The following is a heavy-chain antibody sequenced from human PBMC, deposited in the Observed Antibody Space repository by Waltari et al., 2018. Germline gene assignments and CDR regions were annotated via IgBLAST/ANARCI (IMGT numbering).Heavy chain of an antibody. V-gene: IGHV1-69*12. CDR2: ITPIFGTT. Sequence: QVQLVQSGAEVKKTGSSVRVSCKTSGGTFSSSGFSWVRQAPGQGLEWMGGITPIFGTTKYAQRFQGRVTLTADGSTNTIYMDLSSLRSEDTALYYCARTHVGSHWACDIWGQGTLVTVTS. CDR3: ARTHVGSHWACDI. CDR1: GGTFSSSG. D-gene: IGHD1-26*01. J-gene: IGHJ4*02.